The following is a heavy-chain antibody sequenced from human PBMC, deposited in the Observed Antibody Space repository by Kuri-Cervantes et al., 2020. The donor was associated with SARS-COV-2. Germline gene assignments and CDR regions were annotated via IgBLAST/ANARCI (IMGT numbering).Heavy chain of an antibody. J-gene: IGHJ5*02. D-gene: IGHD1-26*01. CDR2: IIPMFGTA. Sequence: SVKVSCKASGGTFSSYAISWVRQAPGQGLEWMGGIIPMFGTANYAQKFQGRVTITADESTSTAYTELSSLRSDDTAVYYCARVLFVWELNNWFDPWGQGTLVTVSS. CDR3: ARVLFVWELNNWFDP. CDR1: GGTFSSYA. V-gene: IGHV1-69*13.